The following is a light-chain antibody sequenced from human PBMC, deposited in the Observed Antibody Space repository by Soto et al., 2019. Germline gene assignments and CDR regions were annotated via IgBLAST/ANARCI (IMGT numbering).Light chain of an antibody. Sequence: EIVLTQSPGTLSLSPGERATLSCRASQSVSSTYLAWYQQEPGQAPRLLIYGASSRATGIPDRFSGSGSGTDFTLTISRLEPEDFAVYYCQQYGNSPPVTFGGGTKVEIK. CDR1: QSVSSTY. J-gene: IGKJ4*01. CDR3: QQYGNSPPVT. CDR2: GAS. V-gene: IGKV3-20*01.